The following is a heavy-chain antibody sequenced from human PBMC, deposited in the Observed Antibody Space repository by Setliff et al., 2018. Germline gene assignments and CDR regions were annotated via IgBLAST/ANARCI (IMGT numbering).Heavy chain of an antibody. Sequence: GGSLRLSCAASGFAFSSYTMHWVRQAPGKGLELVALISKDGSTKYYADSVKGRFTISRDNAENSLYLQMNSLRAEDTAVYYCARELSRSNWNYGGFDYWGQGTLVTVSS. CDR3: ARELSRSNWNYGGFDY. J-gene: IGHJ4*02. CDR1: GFAFSSYT. V-gene: IGHV3-30*04. D-gene: IGHD1-7*01. CDR2: ISKDGSTK.